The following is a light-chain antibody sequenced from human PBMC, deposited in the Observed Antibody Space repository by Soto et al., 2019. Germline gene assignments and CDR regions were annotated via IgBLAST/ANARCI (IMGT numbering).Light chain of an antibody. CDR2: EVS. J-gene: IGLJ1*01. CDR3: SSCTTGTTLV. Sequence: QSVLTQPASVSGSPGQSITISCTGTNADVGGCNYVSWYRQHPDKAPKVIIYEVSKRPSGVSNRFSGSKSGNTAALTISGLQAEDEADYYCSSCTTGTTLVFGTGTRSPS. CDR1: NADVGGCNY. V-gene: IGLV2-14*01.